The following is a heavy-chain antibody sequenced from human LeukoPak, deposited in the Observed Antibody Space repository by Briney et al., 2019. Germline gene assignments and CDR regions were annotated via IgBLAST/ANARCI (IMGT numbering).Heavy chain of an antibody. CDR3: ARLAHYYDSSGYFAWYFDL. V-gene: IGHV1-18*01. J-gene: IGHJ2*01. Sequence: ASVKVSCKASGYTFTSYGISWVRQAPGQGLEWMGWISAYNGNTNYAQKLQGRVTMTTDTSTSTAYMELRSLRSDDTAVYYCARLAHYYDSSGYFAWYFDLWGRGTLVTVSS. CDR1: GYTFTSYG. CDR2: ISAYNGNT. D-gene: IGHD3-22*01.